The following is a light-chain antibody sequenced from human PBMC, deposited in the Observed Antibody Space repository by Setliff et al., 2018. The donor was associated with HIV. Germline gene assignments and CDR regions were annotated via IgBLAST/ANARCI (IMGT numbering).Light chain of an antibody. CDR3: SSYAGSNNMI. CDR2: EVN. V-gene: IGLV2-8*01. J-gene: IGLJ2*01. CDR1: SSDVGGYNY. Sequence: QSALTQPPSASGSPGQSVTISCTGTSSDVGGYNYVSWYQQHPGKAPQVMIYEVNKRPSGVPDRFSGSKSGNTASLTVSGLQADDEADYYCSSYAGSNNMIFGGGTKGTVL.